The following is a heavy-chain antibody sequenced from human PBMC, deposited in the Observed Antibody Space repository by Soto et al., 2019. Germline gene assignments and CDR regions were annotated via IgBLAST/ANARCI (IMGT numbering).Heavy chain of an antibody. J-gene: IGHJ5*02. V-gene: IGHV1-69*01. CDR3: ARVPRGYDFWSGYPSGWFDP. CDR2: IIPIFGTA. Sequence: QVQLVQSGAEVKKPGSSVKVSCKASGGTFSSYAISWVRQAPGQGLEWMGGIIPIFGTANYAQKFQGRVTITADESTSTAYMELSSLRSEDTAVYYCARVPRGYDFWSGYPSGWFDPWGQGTLVTVSS. CDR1: GGTFSSYA. D-gene: IGHD3-3*01.